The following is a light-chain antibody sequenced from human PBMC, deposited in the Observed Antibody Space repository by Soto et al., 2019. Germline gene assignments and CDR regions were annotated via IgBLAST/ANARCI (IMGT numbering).Light chain of an antibody. J-gene: IGKJ2*01. V-gene: IGKV1-16*01. CDR2: AAS. CDR1: QDINNY. CDR3: QQYNNFPYT. Sequence: DIQMTQSPSSMSASVGDRVTITCRASQDINNYVAWFQQKAGKAPKSLIYAASSLRTGVPSRFSASGSGTDFTLTITSLQPEDSATYYCQQYNNFPYTFGQGTKLEIK.